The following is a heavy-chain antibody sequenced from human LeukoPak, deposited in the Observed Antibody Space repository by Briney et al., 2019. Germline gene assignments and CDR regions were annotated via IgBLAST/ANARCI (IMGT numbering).Heavy chain of an antibody. D-gene: IGHD5-24*01. V-gene: IGHV3-30-3*01. J-gene: IGHJ4*02. CDR2: ISYDGSNK. CDR1: GFTFSNFG. CDR3: ARDKYGYNPPIHY. Sequence: GGSLRLSCAAAGFTFSNFGMYWVRQAPGKGLEWVAVISYDGSNKYHADSVKGRFTISRDNSKNTLYLQMNSLRLADTAVYYCARDKYGYNPPIHYWGQGTLVTVSS.